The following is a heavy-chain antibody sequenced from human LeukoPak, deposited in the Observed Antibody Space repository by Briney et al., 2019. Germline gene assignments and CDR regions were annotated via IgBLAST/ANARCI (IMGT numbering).Heavy chain of an antibody. CDR1: GYTFTSYD. D-gene: IGHD3-3*01. V-gene: IGHV1-8*01. J-gene: IGHJ5*02. CDR2: MNPNSGNT. Sequence: ASVKVSCKASGYTFTSYDINWVRQATGQGLEWMGWMNPNSGNTGYAQKFRGRVTMTRNTSISTAYMELSSLRSEDTAVYYCARSDSRDDFWSGYYTGIDWFDPWGQGTLVTVSS. CDR3: ARSDSRDDFWSGYYTGIDWFDP.